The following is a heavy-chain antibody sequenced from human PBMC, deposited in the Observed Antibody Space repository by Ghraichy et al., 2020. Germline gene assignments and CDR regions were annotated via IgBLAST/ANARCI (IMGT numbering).Heavy chain of an antibody. Sequence: SETLSLTCTVSGGSISSSSYYWGWIRQPPGKGLEWIGSIYYSGSTYYNPSLKSRVTISVDTSKNQFSLKLSSGTAADTAVYYWASPLGYSSGRDAFDIWGQGTMVTVSS. CDR2: IYYSGST. J-gene: IGHJ3*02. D-gene: IGHD6-19*01. CDR1: GGSISSSSYY. CDR3: ASPLGYSSGRDAFDI. V-gene: IGHV4-39*01.